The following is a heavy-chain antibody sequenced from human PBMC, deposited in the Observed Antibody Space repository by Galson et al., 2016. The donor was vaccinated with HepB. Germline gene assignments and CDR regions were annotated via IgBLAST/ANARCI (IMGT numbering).Heavy chain of an antibody. CDR2: SYADGRT. J-gene: IGHJ6*02. Sequence: FLRLSCAASGFIVSNDYMNWVRQAPGKGLEWLSVSYADGRTYYAESVRGRFTISRDNSKNTLFLQMNNLSAEDTAVYYCARDPGFRNGMNVWGQGTTVTVSS. CDR3: ARDPGFRNGMNV. CDR1: GFIVSNDY. V-gene: IGHV3-53*01.